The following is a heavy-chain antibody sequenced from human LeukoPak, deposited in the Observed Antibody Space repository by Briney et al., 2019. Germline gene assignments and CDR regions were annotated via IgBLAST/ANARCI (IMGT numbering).Heavy chain of an antibody. J-gene: IGHJ4*02. D-gene: IGHD5-18*01. CDR1: GFIFSSYS. CDR2: ILFSSSTI. CDR3: ARDGGYSYEFDY. Sequence: PGGSLRLSCAASGFIFSSYSMNWVRQAPGKGLEWVSYILFSSSTIYYADSVKGRFTISRDNAKNSLYLQMNTLRAEDTAVYYCARDGGYSYEFDYWGQGTLVTVSS. V-gene: IGHV3-48*01.